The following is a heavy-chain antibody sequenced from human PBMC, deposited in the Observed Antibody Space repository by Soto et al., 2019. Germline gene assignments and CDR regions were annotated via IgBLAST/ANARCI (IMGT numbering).Heavy chain of an antibody. V-gene: IGHV3-30*19. Sequence: VGSLRLSCAASGFTFSSYGMHWVRQAPGKGLEWVAVISYDGSNKYYADSVKGRFTISRDNSKNTVYVQMNSLRAEDTAVYYCARSRPYDSSGYYLVYWGQGTLVTVS. CDR2: ISYDGSNK. CDR3: ARSRPYDSSGYYLVY. CDR1: GFTFSSYG. D-gene: IGHD3-22*01. J-gene: IGHJ4*02.